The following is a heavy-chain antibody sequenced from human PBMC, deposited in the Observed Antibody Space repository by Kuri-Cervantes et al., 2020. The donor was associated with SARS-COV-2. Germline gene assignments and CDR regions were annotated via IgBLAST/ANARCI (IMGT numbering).Heavy chain of an antibody. D-gene: IGHD1-26*01. CDR1: GGSISSFY. CDR2: FYYGDVT. CDR3: VRDNILYSGSGFDL. J-gene: IGHJ4*02. Sequence: GSLRLSCTVSGGSISSFYWSWIRQSPGKGLEWIAYFYYGDVTNYNPSLKSRVTVSADTSKNQLSLKLSSVTAADTAVYYCVRDNILYSGSGFDLWGQGTLVTVSS. V-gene: IGHV4-59*01.